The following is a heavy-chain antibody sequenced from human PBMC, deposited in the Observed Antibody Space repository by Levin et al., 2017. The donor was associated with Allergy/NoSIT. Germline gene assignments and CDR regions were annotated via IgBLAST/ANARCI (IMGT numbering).Heavy chain of an antibody. V-gene: IGHV3-49*04. CDR3: ARGGPPNYDYNWGSYRDGYFDY. CDR2: IRNKAHGGTT. D-gene: IGHD3-16*02. Sequence: GESLKISCTGSGFTFGDYAMSWVRQAPGKGLEWVGFIRNKAHGGTTEYAASVKGRLTISRDDSKSIAYLQMNSLKTEDTAVYFSARGGPPNYDYNWGSYRDGYFDYWGQGTLVTVSS. J-gene: IGHJ4*02. CDR1: GFTFGDYA.